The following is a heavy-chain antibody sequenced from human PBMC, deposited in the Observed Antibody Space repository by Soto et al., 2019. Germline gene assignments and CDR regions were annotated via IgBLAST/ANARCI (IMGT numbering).Heavy chain of an antibody. Sequence: GGSLRLSCAASGFTFSSYGMHWVRQAPGKGLEWVAVIWYDGRNTYYADSVKGRFTISRDNSKNTLYLQMNSLRAEDTAVYYCARTAYYYDSSGYYFDCWGQGTLVTVSS. V-gene: IGHV3-33*01. CDR3: ARTAYYYDSSGYYFDC. D-gene: IGHD3-22*01. CDR2: IWYDGRNT. J-gene: IGHJ4*02. CDR1: GFTFSSYG.